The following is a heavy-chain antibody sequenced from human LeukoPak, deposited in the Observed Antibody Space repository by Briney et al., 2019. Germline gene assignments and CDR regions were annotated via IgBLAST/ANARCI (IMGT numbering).Heavy chain of an antibody. CDR3: AKVPNIVVVPAAISSGMDV. J-gene: IGHJ6*02. CDR2: ISYDGSNK. D-gene: IGHD2-2*01. V-gene: IGHV3-30*18. CDR1: SFTFSNAW. Sequence: PGGSLRLSCAASSFTFSNAWMNWVRQAPGKGLEWVAVISYDGSNKYYADSVKGRFTISRDNSKNTLYLQMNSLRAEDTAVYYCAKVPNIVVVPAAISSGMDVWGQGTTVTVSS.